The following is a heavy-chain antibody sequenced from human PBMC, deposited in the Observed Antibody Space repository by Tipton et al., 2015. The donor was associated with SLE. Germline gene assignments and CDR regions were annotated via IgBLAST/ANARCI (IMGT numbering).Heavy chain of an antibody. J-gene: IGHJ4*02. Sequence: SLRLSCAASGFTFSRYWMRWVRQAPGKGLEWVANIKDDGGEESYADAVKGRFTVSRDNVKYSLFLQMNSLRAEDTAVYYCGGDRKGGWCPHFDYWGQGTLVTVSS. CDR3: GGDRKGGWCPHFDY. CDR2: IKDDGGEE. V-gene: IGHV3-7*01. CDR1: GFTFSRYW. D-gene: IGHD6-19*01.